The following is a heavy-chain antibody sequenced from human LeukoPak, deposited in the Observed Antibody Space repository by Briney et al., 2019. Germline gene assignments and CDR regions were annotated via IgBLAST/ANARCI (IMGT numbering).Heavy chain of an antibody. CDR2: INPNSGGT. J-gene: IGHJ4*02. D-gene: IGHD5-18*01. CDR3: ASEGGAAMGPIDY. Sequence: ASVKVSCKASGYTFTCYYMHWVRQAPGQGLEWMGWINPNSGGTNYAQKFQGRVSMTRDTSISTASVELSRLRSDDTAVYYCASEGGAAMGPIDYWGQGTLVTVSS. CDR1: GYTFTCYY. V-gene: IGHV1-2*02.